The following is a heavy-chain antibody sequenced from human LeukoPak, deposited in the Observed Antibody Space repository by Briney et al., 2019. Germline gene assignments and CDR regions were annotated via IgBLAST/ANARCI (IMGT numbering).Heavy chain of an antibody. V-gene: IGHV4-61*03. CDR2: IYDSGTT. Sequence: SETLSLTCTVSGASVSSSDHYWNYYWSWIRQPPGKGLEWIGYIYDSGTTKYNPSLKSRVTISVDTSKNHFSLRLSPVTAADTAVYYCARKSAWGRKRDPHAFDIWGQGTMVTVSS. CDR1: GASVSSSDHYWNYY. D-gene: IGHD7-27*01. J-gene: IGHJ3*02. CDR3: ARKSAWGRKRDPHAFDI.